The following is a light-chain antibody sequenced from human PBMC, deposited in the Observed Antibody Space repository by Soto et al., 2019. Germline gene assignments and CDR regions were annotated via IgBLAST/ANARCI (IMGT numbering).Light chain of an antibody. V-gene: IGKV3-11*01. Sequence: EIVLTQSTATLSLSPGERATLSCRASQSVSSYLAWYQQKPGQAPRLLIYDASNRATGIPARFSGSGSGTDFTLTISSLEPEDFAVYYCQQRSNWPRTFGQGSIVDVK. CDR3: QQRSNWPRT. CDR1: QSVSSY. CDR2: DAS. J-gene: IGKJ1*01.